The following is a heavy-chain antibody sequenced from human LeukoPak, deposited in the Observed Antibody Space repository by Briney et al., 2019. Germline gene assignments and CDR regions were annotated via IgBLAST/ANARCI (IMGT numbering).Heavy chain of an antibody. CDR1: GFTFSGYS. CDR2: ISFDVSKK. J-gene: IGHJ4*02. D-gene: IGHD1-1*01. Sequence: PGGSLRLSCAASGFTFSGYSMTWVRQAPGKGLEWVAVISFDVSKKYYGDSVKGRFTISRDDSKSTLYLQMDSLRPEDTAVYHCARDEGTGNMYYWGQGTLVTVSS. CDR3: ARDEGTGNMYY. V-gene: IGHV3-30*03.